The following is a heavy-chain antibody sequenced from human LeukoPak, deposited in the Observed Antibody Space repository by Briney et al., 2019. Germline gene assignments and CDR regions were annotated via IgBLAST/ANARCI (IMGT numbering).Heavy chain of an antibody. CDR2: INPNSGGI. D-gene: IGHD5-18*01. Sequence: ASVKVSCKASGYTFTGYYLHWVRQAPGQGLEWMGWINPNSGGINYAQKFQGRVTMTRDTSTSAAYMELSRLRSDDTAVYYCARDPYSNYFDHWGQGTLVTVSS. CDR3: ARDPYSNYFDH. CDR1: GYTFTGYY. J-gene: IGHJ4*02. V-gene: IGHV1-2*02.